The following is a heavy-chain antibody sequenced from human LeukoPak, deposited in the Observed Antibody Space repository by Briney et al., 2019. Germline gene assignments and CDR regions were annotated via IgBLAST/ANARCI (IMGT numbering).Heavy chain of an antibody. CDR1: GGSFSGYH. CDR3: ARGRHDITMIVVVMTSVSYYLDV. Sequence: SETLSHTCAVYGGSFSGYHWTWIRLSPGKGLEWIGDINPSGSTYYNPSLKSRLTIAVDTSKNQFSLKLRSVTAADTAVYYCARGRHDITMIVVVMTSVSYYLDVWGKGTTVTVS. CDR2: INPSGST. J-gene: IGHJ6*03. V-gene: IGHV4-34*01. D-gene: IGHD3-22*01.